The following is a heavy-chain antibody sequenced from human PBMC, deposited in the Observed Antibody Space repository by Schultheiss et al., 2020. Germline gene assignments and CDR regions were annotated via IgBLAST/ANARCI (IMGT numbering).Heavy chain of an antibody. J-gene: IGHJ3*02. CDR1: GGTFSSYA. V-gene: IGHV1-69*13. CDR3: AFPPGELDAFDI. D-gene: IGHD1-26*01. Sequence: SVKVSGKASGGTFSSYAISWVRQAPGQGLEWMRGIIPIFGTANYAQKFQGRVTITADESTSTAYMELSSLRSEDTAVYYCAFPPGELDAFDIWGQGTMVTVSS. CDR2: IIPIFGTA.